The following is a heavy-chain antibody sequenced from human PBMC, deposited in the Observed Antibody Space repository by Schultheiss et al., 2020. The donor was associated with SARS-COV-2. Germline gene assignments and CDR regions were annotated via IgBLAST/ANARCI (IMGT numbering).Heavy chain of an antibody. V-gene: IGHV4-4*07. CDR2: IYTSGST. Sequence: SETLSLTCTVSGGSISSYYWSWIRQPAGKGLEWIGRIYTSGSTYYNPSLKSRVTISVDTSKNQFSLKLSSVTAADTAVYYCASTARLGARFLEWLPPHYGMDVWGQGTTVTVSS. CDR3: ASTARLGARFLEWLPPHYGMDV. CDR1: GGSISSYY. J-gene: IGHJ6*02. D-gene: IGHD3-3*01.